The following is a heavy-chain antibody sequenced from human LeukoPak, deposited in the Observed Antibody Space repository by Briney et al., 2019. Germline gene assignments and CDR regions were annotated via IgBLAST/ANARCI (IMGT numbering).Heavy chain of an antibody. CDR1: GFSFSKYW. J-gene: IGHJ4*02. V-gene: IGHV3-74*01. D-gene: IGHD3-9*01. CDR2: ISTDGTST. CDR3: ASESSDILRGGFEY. Sequence: GGSLRLSCADSGFSFSKYWMHWVRQAPGEGLVWVSRISTDGTSTTYADLVKGRFTISRDNAKNTLYLQMNSLRAEDTAVYYCASESSDILRGGFEYWGQGVLVTVSS.